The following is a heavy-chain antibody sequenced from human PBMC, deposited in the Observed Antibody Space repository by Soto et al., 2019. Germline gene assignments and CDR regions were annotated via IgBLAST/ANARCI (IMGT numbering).Heavy chain of an antibody. CDR3: ATVATASYDWFDP. Sequence: EVQLVESGGGLGQPGGSLRLSCAASGFTFSTYYMHWVRQAPGKGLVWVSRINGDGSRTNYADSVKGRFTTFRDNAKNTLYLQLNSLTAEDTAVYYCATVATASYDWFDPWGQGTLVTVSS. CDR2: INGDGSRT. D-gene: IGHD1-26*01. V-gene: IGHV3-74*01. J-gene: IGHJ5*02. CDR1: GFTFSTYY.